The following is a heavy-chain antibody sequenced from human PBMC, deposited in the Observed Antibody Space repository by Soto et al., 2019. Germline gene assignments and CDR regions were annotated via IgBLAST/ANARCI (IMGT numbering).Heavy chain of an antibody. Sequence: SETLSLTCPVSGGSVSSYSCTWVRQPPGKGLEWIGYVYYSGSTHYNPSLKSRVTISLDTSKYQFSLNLTSVTAADTAMSFRASSPPAMVALNIWGQGTLVTVSS. J-gene: IGHJ4*02. V-gene: IGHV4-59*02. D-gene: IGHD5-18*01. CDR3: ASSPPAMVALNI. CDR1: GGSVSSYS. CDR2: VYYSGST.